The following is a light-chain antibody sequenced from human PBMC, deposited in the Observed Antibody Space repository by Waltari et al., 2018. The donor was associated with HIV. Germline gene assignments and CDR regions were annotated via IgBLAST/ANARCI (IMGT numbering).Light chain of an antibody. V-gene: IGKV1-5*03. Sequence: DIQMTQSPSTLSASTGDRVTITCRASENIGIWLAWYQQKPGKVPKVLIYKASILENGVPPRFSGSGSETEFTLTIDSLQPDDFATYYCQHYHSYPYGFGPGTKLEI. J-gene: IGKJ2*03. CDR1: ENIGIW. CDR2: KAS. CDR3: QHYHSYPYG.